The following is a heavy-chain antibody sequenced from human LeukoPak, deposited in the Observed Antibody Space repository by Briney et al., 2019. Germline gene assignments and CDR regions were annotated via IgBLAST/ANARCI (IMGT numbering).Heavy chain of an antibody. D-gene: IGHD6-13*01. CDR1: GFTFSSYA. Sequence: GGSLRLSCSASGFTFSSYAMHWVRQAPGKGLEYVSAISGNGGSTYYADSVKGRFTISRDNSKNTLYLQMSSLRAEDTAVYYCVKISGYSSSWSAKTTFDYWGQGTLVTVSS. V-gene: IGHV3-64D*09. CDR2: ISGNGGST. CDR3: VKISGYSSSWSAKTTFDY. J-gene: IGHJ4*02.